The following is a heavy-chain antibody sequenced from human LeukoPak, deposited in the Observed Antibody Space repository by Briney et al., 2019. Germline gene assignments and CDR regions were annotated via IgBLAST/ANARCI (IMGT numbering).Heavy chain of an antibody. V-gene: IGHV4-39*07. CDR3: ARMGDYVWGSYRPTNNWFDP. D-gene: IGHD3-16*02. CDR1: GGSISSSSYY. CDR2: IYYSGST. J-gene: IGHJ5*02. Sequence: SETLSLTCTVSGGSISSSSYYWGWIRQPPGKGLEWIGSIYYSGSTYYNPSLKSRVTISVDTSKNQFSLKLSSVTAADTAVYYCARMGDYVWGSYRPTNNWFDPWGQGTLVTVSS.